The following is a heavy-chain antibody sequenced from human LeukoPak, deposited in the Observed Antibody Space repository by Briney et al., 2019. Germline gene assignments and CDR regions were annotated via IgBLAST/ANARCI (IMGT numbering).Heavy chain of an antibody. J-gene: IGHJ5*02. V-gene: IGHV4-34*01. D-gene: IGHD3-3*01. Sequence: SETLSLTCAVYGGSFSGSYWSWIRQPPGKGLEWIGEINHSGSTNYNPSLKSRVTILVDTSKNQFSMNLSSVTAADTAVYYRARTRFLEWLSTPFDPWGQGTLVTVSS. CDR3: ARTRFLEWLSTPFDP. CDR2: INHSGST. CDR1: GGSFSGSY.